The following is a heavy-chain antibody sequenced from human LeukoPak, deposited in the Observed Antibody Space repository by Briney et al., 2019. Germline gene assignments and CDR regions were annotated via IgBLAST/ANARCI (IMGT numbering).Heavy chain of an antibody. CDR3: ARAHYDILTGYFHSGYYFDY. J-gene: IGHJ4*02. Sequence: GGSLRLSCAASGFTFSSYSMNWVRQAPGKGLEWVSSISSSSSYIYYADSVKGRFTISRDNAKNSLYLQMNSLRAEDTAVYYCARAHYDILTGYFHSGYYFDYWGQGTLVTVSS. CDR2: ISSSSSYI. CDR1: GFTFSSYS. D-gene: IGHD3-9*01. V-gene: IGHV3-21*01.